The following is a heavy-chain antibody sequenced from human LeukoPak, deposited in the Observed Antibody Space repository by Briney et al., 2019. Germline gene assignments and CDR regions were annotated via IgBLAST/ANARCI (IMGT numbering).Heavy chain of an antibody. Sequence: PGGSLRLSCAASGFTFSDHYMDWVRQAPGKGLEWVGRTRNKANSYTTEYAASVKGRFTISRDDSKNSLYLQMNSLKTEDTAVYYCARDSIAVAGTHAFDIWGQGTMVTVSS. CDR2: TRNKANSYTT. J-gene: IGHJ3*02. V-gene: IGHV3-72*01. CDR1: GFTFSDHY. CDR3: ARDSIAVAGTHAFDI. D-gene: IGHD6-19*01.